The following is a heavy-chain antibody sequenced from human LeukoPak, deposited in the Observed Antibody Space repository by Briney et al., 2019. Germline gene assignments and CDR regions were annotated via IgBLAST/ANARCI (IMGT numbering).Heavy chain of an antibody. D-gene: IGHD4-17*01. CDR3: ARASHDYGDYSHFDY. CDR1: GYSFSTGYY. J-gene: IGHJ4*02. CDR2: IYHSGTT. Sequence: SGTLSLTCTVSGYSFSTGYYWGWIRQPPGGGLEGVGSIYHSGTTYYNPSLKSRVTISVDKSKNQFSLKLSSLTAADTAVYYCARASHDYGDYSHFDYWGQGTLVTVSS. V-gene: IGHV4-38-2*02.